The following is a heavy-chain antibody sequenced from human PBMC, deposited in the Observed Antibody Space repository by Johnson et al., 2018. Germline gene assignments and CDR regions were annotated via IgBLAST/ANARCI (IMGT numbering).Heavy chain of an antibody. J-gene: IGHJ6*02. CDR1: GFTFDDYT. CDR3: AKDIGLTRIPYSMDV. CDR2: ISWDGGST. Sequence: VQPQESGGVVVQPGGSLRLSCAASGFTFDDYTMHWVRHAPGKGLESVSLISWDGGSTYYADSVKGRFTISRDNSKNSLYLQMNRLRTEDTALYYCAKDIGLTRIPYSMDVWGQGTTVTVSS. V-gene: IGHV3-43*01. D-gene: IGHD3-22*01.